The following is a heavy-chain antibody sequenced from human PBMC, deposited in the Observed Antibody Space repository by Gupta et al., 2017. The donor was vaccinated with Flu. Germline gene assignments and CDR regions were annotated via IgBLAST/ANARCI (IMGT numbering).Heavy chain of an antibody. CDR1: GDSMTTYSFY. V-gene: IGHV4-39*01. CDR2: VDYGGST. Sequence: GDSMTTYSFYWDWIRQPPGKGLEWVGSVDYGGSTHYNPSLESRIIMSIDTSRSRLSLSLGSVTAADTAVYYCARRRNVGIPAQFDDWGQGILVTVSS. D-gene: IGHD1-26*01. J-gene: IGHJ4*02. CDR3: ARRRNVGIPAQFDD.